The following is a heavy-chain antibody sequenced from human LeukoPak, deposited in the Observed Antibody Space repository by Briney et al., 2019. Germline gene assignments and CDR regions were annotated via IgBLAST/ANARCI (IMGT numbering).Heavy chain of an antibody. V-gene: IGHV3-53*01. D-gene: IGHD1-14*01. Sequence: GGSLRLSCAASGFIASRNFMSWVRQAPGKGLEWVAVIHGGGATYYADSVKGRFTISRDNSKNTVDLHITSLRAEDTAVYYCARGLNRAFDYWGQGTLVTVSS. CDR3: ARGLNRAFDY. CDR1: GFIASRNF. CDR2: IHGGGAT. J-gene: IGHJ4*02.